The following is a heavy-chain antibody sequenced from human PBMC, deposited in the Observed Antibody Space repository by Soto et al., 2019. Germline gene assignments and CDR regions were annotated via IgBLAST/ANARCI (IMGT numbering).Heavy chain of an antibody. Sequence: GGSLRLSCAASGFTFSSYGMHWVRQAPGKGLEWVAVIWYDGSNKYYADSVKGRFTIFRDNSKKTLYLQMNSLRAEDTAVYYCAREGPAGAAAGTALGYWGQGTLVTVSS. J-gene: IGHJ4*02. CDR2: IWYDGSNK. CDR1: GFTFSSYG. D-gene: IGHD6-13*01. CDR3: AREGPAGAAAGTALGY. V-gene: IGHV3-33*01.